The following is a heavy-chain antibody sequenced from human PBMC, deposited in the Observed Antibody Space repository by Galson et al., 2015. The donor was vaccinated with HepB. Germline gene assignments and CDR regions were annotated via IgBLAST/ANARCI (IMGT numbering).Heavy chain of an antibody. J-gene: IGHJ4*02. CDR2: TSYDGSIK. CDR3: AKDPYYYGSGSYSFDF. CDR1: GFSLSRYA. Sequence: SLRLSCAVSGFSLSRYAMHWVRQAPGKGLEWVAVTSYDGSIKYYADSVKGRSTISRDNSKNTLYLQVDNLRPEDKAVYYCAKDPYYYGSGSYSFDFWGQGTLVTVSS. D-gene: IGHD3-10*01. V-gene: IGHV3-30*04.